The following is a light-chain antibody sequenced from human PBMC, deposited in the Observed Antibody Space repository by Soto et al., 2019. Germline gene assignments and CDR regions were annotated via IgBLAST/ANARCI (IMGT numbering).Light chain of an antibody. V-gene: IGKV1-5*03. CDR1: QSIGSW. CDR3: QQYMSYS. J-gene: IGKJ1*01. Sequence: DIQMTQSPSTLSASVGDRVTITCRASQSIGSWLAWYQHKPGKAPKLLIYKASSLESGVPSRFSGSGSGTEFTLTISSLQPDDFATYYCQQYMSYSFGQGTKVDIK. CDR2: KAS.